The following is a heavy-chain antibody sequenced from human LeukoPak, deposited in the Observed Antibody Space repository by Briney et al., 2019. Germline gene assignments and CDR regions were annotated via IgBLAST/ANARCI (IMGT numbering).Heavy chain of an antibody. CDR2: INHSGST. V-gene: IGHV4-34*01. D-gene: IGHD3-3*01. Sequence: SETLSLTCAVYGGSFSGYYWSWIRQPPGKGLEWIGEINHSGSTNYNPSLKSRVTISVDTSKNQFSLKLSSVTAADTAVYYCARVTTYYDFWSGQNYYYYGMDVWGQGTTVTVSS. CDR1: GGSFSGYY. J-gene: IGHJ6*02. CDR3: ARVTTYYDFWSGQNYYYYGMDV.